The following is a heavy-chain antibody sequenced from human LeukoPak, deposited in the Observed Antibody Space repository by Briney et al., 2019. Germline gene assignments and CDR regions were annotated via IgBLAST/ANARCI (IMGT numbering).Heavy chain of an antibody. CDR1: GASISSYY. CDR2: IYYSGIT. V-gene: IGHV4-59*08. J-gene: IGHJ3*02. D-gene: IGHD3-10*01. CDR3: ARRRGDYGSGELNI. Sequence: SETLSLTCTVSGASISSYYWTWIRQPPGKGLEWIGYIYYSGITNYNPSLKSRVTISADTSKNQFSLKLSSVTAADTAVYYCARRRGDYGSGELNIWGQGTMVTVSS.